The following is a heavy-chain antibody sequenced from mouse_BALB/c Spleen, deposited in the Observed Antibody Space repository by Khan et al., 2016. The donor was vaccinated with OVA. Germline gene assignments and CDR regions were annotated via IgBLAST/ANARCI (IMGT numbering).Heavy chain of an antibody. V-gene: IGHV5-6*01. D-gene: IGHD1-1*01. Sequence: EVQLVESGGDLVKPGGSLKLSCAASGFTFSTYGMSWVRQTPDKRLEWVAIVSTGGSYTYYPDSVKGRFTISGDTAKHTLYLQMSGLKSEDTAMFYCTRLAYYYYSEGFAYWGQGTLVTVSA. CDR3: TRLAYYYYSEGFAY. CDR2: VSTGGSYT. CDR1: GFTFSTYG. J-gene: IGHJ3*01.